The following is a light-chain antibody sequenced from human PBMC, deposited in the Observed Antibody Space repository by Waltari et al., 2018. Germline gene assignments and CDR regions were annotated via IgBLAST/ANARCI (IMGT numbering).Light chain of an antibody. CDR3: QVWDNSSDHVV. CDR2: RDS. Sequence: SYVLSQPPSVSVAPGQTARVTWGGNHIGSKSVHWSQQKPGQATGLVIYRDSVRPSGIPERFSGSNSGNTATLSISRVEAGDEADYYCQVWDNSSDHVVFGGGTTVTVL. V-gene: IGLV3-21*02. J-gene: IGLJ3*02. CDR1: HIGSKS.